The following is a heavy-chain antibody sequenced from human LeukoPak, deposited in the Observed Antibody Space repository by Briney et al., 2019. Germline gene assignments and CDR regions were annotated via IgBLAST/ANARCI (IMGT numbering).Heavy chain of an antibody. D-gene: IGHD3-22*01. CDR2: ISSNGGST. CDR1: GFTFSSYA. Sequence: GGSLRLSCAASGFTFSSYAMHWVRQAPGKGLEYVSAISSNGGSTYYANSVKGRFTISRGNSKNTLYLQMGSLRAEDMAVYYCARQRGYYDSSGSTALRNAFDIWGQGTMVTVSS. CDR3: ARQRGYYDSSGSTALRNAFDI. V-gene: IGHV3-64*01. J-gene: IGHJ3*02.